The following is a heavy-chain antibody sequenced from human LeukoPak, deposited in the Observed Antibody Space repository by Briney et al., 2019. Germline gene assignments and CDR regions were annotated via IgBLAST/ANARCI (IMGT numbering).Heavy chain of an antibody. Sequence: PGGSLRLSCSASGFTFSIYAMHWVRQAPGKGLEYVAGISNDGGSKYYADSVKGRFTISRDQSKNTLYLQMNSLRAEDTAGDYCVIDALDDSGVAPPFFDYWGQGTLVTVSS. CDR2: ISNDGGSK. D-gene: IGHD2-2*01. CDR3: VIDALDDSGVAPPFFDY. J-gene: IGHJ4*02. V-gene: IGHV3-64D*06. CDR1: GFTFSIYA.